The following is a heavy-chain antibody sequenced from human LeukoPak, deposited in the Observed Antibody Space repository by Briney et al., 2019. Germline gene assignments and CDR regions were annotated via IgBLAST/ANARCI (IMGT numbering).Heavy chain of an antibody. CDR1: GFTFNIYG. CDR3: AKDRDYYGSGGDY. D-gene: IGHD3-10*01. V-gene: IGHV3-30*18. J-gene: IGHJ4*02. Sequence: GGSLRLSCAASGFTFNIYGMHWVRQAPGKGLEWVAGISYDEMYQYYADSVKGRFTISRDNSKNTLFLQMNSLIAEDTAIYCCAKDRDYYGSGGDYWGQGTLVTVSS. CDR2: ISYDEMYQ.